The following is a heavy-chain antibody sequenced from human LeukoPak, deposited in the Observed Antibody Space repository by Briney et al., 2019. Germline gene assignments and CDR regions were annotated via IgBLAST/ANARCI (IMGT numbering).Heavy chain of an antibody. D-gene: IGHD3-22*01. V-gene: IGHV3-30*16. CDR3: AREDRYHYDSSGYLDY. CDR2: ISYDGSNK. Sequence: PGGSLRLSCAASGFTFSSYSMHWVRQAPGKGLEWVSVISYDGSNKYYADSVKGRFTISRDDSMNTVYLQMNSLRAEDTAVYYCAREDRYHYDSSGYLDYWGQGTLVTVSS. J-gene: IGHJ4*02. CDR1: GFTFSSYS.